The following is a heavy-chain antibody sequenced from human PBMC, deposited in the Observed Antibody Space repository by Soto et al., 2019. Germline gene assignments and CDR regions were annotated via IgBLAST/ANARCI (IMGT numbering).Heavy chain of an antibody. CDR3: AILMAVAGQYYYYSMYV. CDR2: IYPGDSDT. D-gene: IGHD6-19*01. Sequence: GESLKISCKGSGYSFTSYWIGWVRQMPGKGLEWMGIIYPGDSDTRYSPSFQGQVTISADKSISTAYLKWSSQKASDTAMYYCAILMAVAGQYYYYSMYVWGQGTT. CDR1: GYSFTSYW. V-gene: IGHV5-51*01. J-gene: IGHJ6*02.